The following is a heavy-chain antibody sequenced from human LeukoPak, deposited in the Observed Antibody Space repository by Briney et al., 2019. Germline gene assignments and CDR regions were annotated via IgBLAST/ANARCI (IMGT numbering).Heavy chain of an antibody. CDR3: ARDSSSWYEPVDRNGDY. CDR1: GGSISSYY. D-gene: IGHD6-13*01. CDR2: IYTSGST. J-gene: IGHJ4*02. Sequence: SETLSLTCTVSGGSISSYYWSWIRQPAGKGLEWIGRIYTSGSTNYNPSHKSRVAMSVDTSKNQFSLKLSSVTAADTAVYYCARDSSSWYEPVDRNGDYWGQGTLVTVSS. V-gene: IGHV4-4*07.